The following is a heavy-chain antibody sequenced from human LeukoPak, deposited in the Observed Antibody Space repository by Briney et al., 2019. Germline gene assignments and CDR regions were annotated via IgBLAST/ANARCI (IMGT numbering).Heavy chain of an antibody. Sequence: GGSLRLSCAASGFTVSTNYMSWVRQAPGTELEWVSLIYGGGRTDYADAVKGRVTISRDHSRNTLYLQMNSLRPEDTAVYYCARVDYGDYESNYHYYMDVWGRGTTVTVSS. CDR2: IYGGGRT. J-gene: IGHJ6*03. D-gene: IGHD4-17*01. CDR3: ARVDYGDYESNYHYYMDV. V-gene: IGHV3-66*02. CDR1: GFTVSTNY.